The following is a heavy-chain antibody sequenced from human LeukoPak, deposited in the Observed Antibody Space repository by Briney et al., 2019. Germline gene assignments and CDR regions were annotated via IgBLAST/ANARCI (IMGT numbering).Heavy chain of an antibody. D-gene: IGHD3/OR15-3a*01. CDR3: ARDLNRNFGTDYGAYGAFDI. Sequence: AETLSLTCTVSGGSISSCSYYWGWMRQRPGKGLVWIGSSCYSGSTNYNPSLKSRVTISVDTSKNQFSLSLSSVNAADTAVYDCARDLNRNFGTDYGAYGAFDIWGQGTMVTVSS. CDR2: SCYSGST. J-gene: IGHJ3*02. CDR1: GGSISSCSYY. V-gene: IGHV4-39*07.